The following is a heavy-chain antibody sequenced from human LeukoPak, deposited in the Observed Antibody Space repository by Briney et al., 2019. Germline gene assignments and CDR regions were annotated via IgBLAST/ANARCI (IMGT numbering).Heavy chain of an antibody. CDR2: INPNSGGT. CDR1: GHTFTGYY. CDR3: ARVPRFYGQAQAPFDY. Sequence: GASVKVSCKASGHTFTGYYMHWVRQAPGQGLEWMGWINPNSGGTNYAQKFQGRVTMTRDTSISTAYMELSRLRSDDTAVYYCARVPRFYGQAQAPFDYWGQGTLVTVSS. J-gene: IGHJ4*02. D-gene: IGHD3-10*01. V-gene: IGHV1-2*02.